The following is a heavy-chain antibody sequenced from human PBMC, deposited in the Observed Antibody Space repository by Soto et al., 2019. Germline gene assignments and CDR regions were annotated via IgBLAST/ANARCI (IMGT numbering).Heavy chain of an antibody. CDR1: GFTFSSYA. CDR2: ISGSGGST. Sequence: GGSLRLSCAASGFTFSSYAMSWVRQAPGKGLEWVSAISGSGGSTYYADSVKGRFTISRDNSKNTLYLQMNSLRAEDTAVYYCAKGNVMCSGYDCARAPYYFDYWGQGTLVTVSS. D-gene: IGHD5-12*01. V-gene: IGHV3-23*01. J-gene: IGHJ4*02. CDR3: AKGNVMCSGYDCARAPYYFDY.